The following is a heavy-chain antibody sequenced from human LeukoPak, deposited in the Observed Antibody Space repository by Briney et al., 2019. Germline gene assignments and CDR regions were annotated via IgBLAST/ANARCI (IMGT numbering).Heavy chain of an antibody. CDR3: ARQWLPNNWFDP. V-gene: IGHV1-69*13. CDR1: GYTFTSYG. CDR2: IIPIFGTA. J-gene: IGHJ5*02. Sequence: AASVTVSCTASGYTFTSYGISWVRQAPGQGLEWMGGIIPIFGTANYAQKFQGRVTITADESTSTAYMELSSLRSEDTAVYYCARQWLPNNWFDPWGQGTLVTVSS. D-gene: IGHD6-19*01.